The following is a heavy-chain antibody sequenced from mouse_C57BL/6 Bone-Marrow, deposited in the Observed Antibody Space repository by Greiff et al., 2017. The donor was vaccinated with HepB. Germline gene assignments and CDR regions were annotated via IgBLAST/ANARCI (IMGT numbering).Heavy chain of an antibody. J-gene: IGHJ3*01. Sequence: VQLQQSGPELVKPGASVKISCKASGYAFSSSWMNWVKQRPGKGLEWIGRIYPGDGDTNYNGKFKGKATLTADKSSSTAYMQLSSLTSEDSAVYFCARITTVEDSAYWGQGTLVTVSA. CDR3: ARITTVEDSAY. CDR2: IYPGDGDT. D-gene: IGHD1-1*01. V-gene: IGHV1-82*01. CDR1: GYAFSSSW.